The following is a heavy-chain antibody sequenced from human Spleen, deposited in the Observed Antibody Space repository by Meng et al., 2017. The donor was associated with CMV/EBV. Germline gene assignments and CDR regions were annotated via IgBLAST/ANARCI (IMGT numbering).Heavy chain of an antibody. CDR3: AKDQTAGARGTYFDY. V-gene: IGHV3-30*02. J-gene: IGHJ4*02. CDR1: GFPFNSYG. Sequence: SGFPFNSYGLHWVRQAPGKGLEWVAFIRYDGSDKYYADSVKGRFTISRDNSKNTLYLQINSLRPEDTAVYYCAKDQTAGARGTYFDYCGQGTVVTVSS. D-gene: IGHD1-26*01. CDR2: IRYDGSDK.